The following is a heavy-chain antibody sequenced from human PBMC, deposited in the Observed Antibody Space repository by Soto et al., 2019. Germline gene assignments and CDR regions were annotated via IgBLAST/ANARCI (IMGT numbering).Heavy chain of an antibody. CDR2: INAGNGNT. Sequence: ASVKVSCKASGYTLTSYAMHWVRQAPGQRLEWMGWINAGNGNTKYSQKFQGRVTITRDTSASTAYMELSSLRSEDTAVYYCARAMSMVRGVIMRDDAFDIWGQGTMVTVSS. D-gene: IGHD3-10*01. CDR3: ARAMSMVRGVIMRDDAFDI. CDR1: GYTLTSYA. J-gene: IGHJ3*02. V-gene: IGHV1-3*01.